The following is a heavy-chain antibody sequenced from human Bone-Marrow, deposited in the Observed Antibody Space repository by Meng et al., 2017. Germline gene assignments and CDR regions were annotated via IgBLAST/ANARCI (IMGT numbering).Heavy chain of an antibody. Sequence: ASVKVSCKASGYTFTSYGISWVRQAPGQGLEWMGWINPNSGGTNYAQKFQGRVTMTRDTSISTAYMELSRLRSDDTAVYYCARDSGYSSSWYFGYWGQGTLVTVSS. V-gene: IGHV1-2*02. CDR2: INPNSGGT. CDR1: GYTFTSYG. D-gene: IGHD6-13*01. J-gene: IGHJ4*02. CDR3: ARDSGYSSSWYFGY.